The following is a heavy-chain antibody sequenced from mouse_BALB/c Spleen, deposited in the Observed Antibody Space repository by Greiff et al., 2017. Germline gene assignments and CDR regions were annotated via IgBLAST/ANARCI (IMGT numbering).Heavy chain of an antibody. Sequence: EVHLVESGGGLVKPGGSLKLSCAASGFTFSDYYMYWVRQTPEKRLEWVATISDGGSYTYYPDSVKGRFTISRDNAKNNLYLQMSSLKSEDTAMYYCARRNYGSSHYYAMDYWGQGTSVTVSS. J-gene: IGHJ4*01. CDR1: GFTFSDYY. CDR2: ISDGGSYT. CDR3: ARRNYGSSHYYAMDY. V-gene: IGHV5-4*02. D-gene: IGHD1-1*01.